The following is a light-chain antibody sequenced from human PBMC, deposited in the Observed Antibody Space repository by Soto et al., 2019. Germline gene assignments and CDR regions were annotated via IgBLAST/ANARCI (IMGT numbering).Light chain of an antibody. CDR1: RGIGDR. J-gene: IGKJ1*01. CDR2: TAS. V-gene: IGKV1-12*01. Sequence: DIQMTQSPSSLSAAVGDRDTITCRASRGIGDRLAWFQQKPGKAPQFLIQTASNLQSGVPSRFSGSGSGTEFILSINSLQPEDSATYYCLQVTSFPRTFGQGTKVEIK. CDR3: LQVTSFPRT.